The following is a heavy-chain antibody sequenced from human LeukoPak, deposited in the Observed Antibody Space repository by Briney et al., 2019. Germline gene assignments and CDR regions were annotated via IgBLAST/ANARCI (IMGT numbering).Heavy chain of an antibody. CDR1: GGTFSSYA. J-gene: IGHJ6*03. V-gene: IGHV1-69*05. CDR3: ARAPGRSGYYPYYYYYYMDV. CDR2: IIPIFGTA. D-gene: IGHD3-3*01. Sequence: ASVKVSCKASGGTFSSYAISWVRQAPGQGLEWMGGIIPIFGTANYAQKFQGRVTMTRDMSTSTVYMELSSLRSEDTAVYYCARAPGRSGYYPYYYYYYMDVWGKGTTVTVSS.